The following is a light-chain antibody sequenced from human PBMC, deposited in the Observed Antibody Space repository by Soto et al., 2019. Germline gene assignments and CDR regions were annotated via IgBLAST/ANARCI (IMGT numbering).Light chain of an antibody. J-gene: IGKJ2*01. CDR1: QSVSSSY. CDR3: QQYGNSPYT. V-gene: IGKV3-20*01. Sequence: EIVLTQSPGTLSLSPGERATLSCRASQSVSSSYLAWYQQKPGQAPRLLIYGASSRATGIPDRFSGSGSGTEFTLTISRLEPEDFAVYYCQQYGNSPYTFGPGTKLEIK. CDR2: GAS.